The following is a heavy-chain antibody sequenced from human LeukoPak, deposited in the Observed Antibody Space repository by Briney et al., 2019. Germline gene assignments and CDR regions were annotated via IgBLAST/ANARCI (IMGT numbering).Heavy chain of an antibody. J-gene: IGHJ4*02. D-gene: IGHD3-10*01. CDR2: INHSGST. CDR3: ARLPPRYYYGSGDRIDY. V-gene: IGHV4-34*01. CDR1: GGSFSGYY. Sequence: SETLSLTCAVYGGSFSGYYWSWIRQPPGKGLEWIGEINHSGSTNYNPSLKSRVTISVDTSKNQFSLKLSSVTAADTAVYYCARLPPRYYYGSGDRIDYWGQGTLVTVSS.